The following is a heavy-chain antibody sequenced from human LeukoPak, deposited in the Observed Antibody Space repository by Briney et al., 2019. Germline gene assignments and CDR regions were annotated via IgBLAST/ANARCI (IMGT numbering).Heavy chain of an antibody. J-gene: IGHJ4*02. V-gene: IGHV1-2*06. CDR1: GYTFTGYY. Sequence: GASVKVSCKASGYTFTGYYIHWVRQAPGQGLEWMGRINPNSGGTNYAQKFQGRVTMTRDTSISTAYMELSRLRSDDTAVYYCARDIVAIRYYDSSGHEYSWGQGSLVTVSS. CDR2: INPNSGGT. D-gene: IGHD3-22*01. CDR3: ARDIVAIRYYDSSGHEYS.